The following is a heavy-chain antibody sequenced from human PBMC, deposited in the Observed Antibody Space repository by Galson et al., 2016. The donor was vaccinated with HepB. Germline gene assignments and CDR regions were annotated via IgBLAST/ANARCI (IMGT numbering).Heavy chain of an antibody. J-gene: IGHJ5*02. CDR3: SRGKILENGTPGGWFDP. D-gene: IGHD3-3*01. Sequence: SETLSLTCAVSGDSINNYFWSWIRQPPGKGLEWIGFMSSSGSTNYNPSLKSRVTISIDTSKSQVSLNLSSVTAADTAVYYCSRGKILENGTPGGWFDPWGQGTLVTVSS. CDR2: MSSSGST. V-gene: IGHV4-59*01. CDR1: GDSINNYF.